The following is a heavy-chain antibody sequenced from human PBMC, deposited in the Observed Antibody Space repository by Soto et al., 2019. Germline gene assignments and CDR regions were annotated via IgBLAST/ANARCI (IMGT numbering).Heavy chain of an antibody. CDR3: ARVRQWLRFSCDY. Sequence: QVQLQESGPGLVKPSQTLSLTCTVSGGSISSGDYYWSWIRQPPGKGLEWIGYIYYSGSTYYNPSLNSRVTITVDTSKNHFSLKLSSVTAADTAVYYCARVRQWLRFSCDYWGQGTLVTVSS. CDR2: IYYSGST. J-gene: IGHJ4*02. V-gene: IGHV4-30-4*01. D-gene: IGHD5-12*01. CDR1: GGSISSGDYY.